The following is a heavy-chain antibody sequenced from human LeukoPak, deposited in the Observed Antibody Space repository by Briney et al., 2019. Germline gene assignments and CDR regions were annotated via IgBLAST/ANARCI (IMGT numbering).Heavy chain of an antibody. J-gene: IGHJ2*01. CDR1: GGSISSSSYY. D-gene: IGHD7-27*01. CDR2: IYYSGST. CDR3: ARAGWGSDSWYFDL. V-gene: IGHV4-39*07. Sequence: NPSETLSLTCTVSGGSISSSSYYWGWIRQPPGKGLEWIGSIYYSGSTYYNPSLKSRVTISVDTSKNRFSLKLSSVTAADTAVYYCARAGWGSDSWYFDLWGRGTLVTVSS.